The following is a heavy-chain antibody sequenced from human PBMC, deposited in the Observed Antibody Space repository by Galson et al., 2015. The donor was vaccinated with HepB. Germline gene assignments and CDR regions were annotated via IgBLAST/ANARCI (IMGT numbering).Heavy chain of an antibody. Sequence: SVKVSCKASGYTFTSYAMNWVRQAPGQGLEWMGWINTNTGNPTYAQGFTGRFVFSLDTSVSTAYLQISSLKAEDTAVYYCARGFHGVVPAAFDHWGQGTLVTVSS. CDR2: INTNTGNP. CDR1: GYTFTSYA. V-gene: IGHV7-4-1*02. J-gene: IGHJ4*02. CDR3: ARGFHGVVPAAFDH. D-gene: IGHD2-2*01.